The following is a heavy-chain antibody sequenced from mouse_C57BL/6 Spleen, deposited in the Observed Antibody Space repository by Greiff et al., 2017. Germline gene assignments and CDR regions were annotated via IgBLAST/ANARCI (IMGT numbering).Heavy chain of an antibody. CDR2: INPNNGGT. V-gene: IGHV1-26*01. D-gene: IGHD1-1*01. J-gene: IGHJ2*01. Sequence: EVQLQQSGPELVKPGASVKISCKASGYTFTDYYMNWVKQSHGKSLEWIGDINPNNGGTSYNQKFKGKATLTVDKSSSTAYMELRSLTSEDSAVYYCARSPDYYGSSRYYFDYWGQGTTLTVSS. CDR1: GYTFTDYY. CDR3: ARSPDYYGSSRYYFDY.